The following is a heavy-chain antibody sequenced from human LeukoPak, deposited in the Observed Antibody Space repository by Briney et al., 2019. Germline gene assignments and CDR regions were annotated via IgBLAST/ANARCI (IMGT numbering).Heavy chain of an antibody. Sequence: PGGSLRLSCEASGFTFIKYAMNWVRQAPGKGLEWVSAISGNSDRTYYADSVKGRFTISRDNSQNTLSLQMNSLRAEDTAVYYCAKGHGDYIPAEYLQRWGQGILVTVSS. D-gene: IGHD4-17*01. CDR1: GFTFIKYA. V-gene: IGHV3-23*01. CDR3: AKGHGDYIPAEYLQR. J-gene: IGHJ1*01. CDR2: ISGNSDRT.